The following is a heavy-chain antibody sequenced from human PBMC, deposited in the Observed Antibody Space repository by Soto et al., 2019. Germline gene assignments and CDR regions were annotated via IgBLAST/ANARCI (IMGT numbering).Heavy chain of an antibody. J-gene: IGHJ4*02. CDR3: ARLAPYYDFWSGGGFDY. CDR2: IYYSGST. Sequence: SETLSLTCTVSGGSISSSSYYWGWIRQPPGKGLEWIGSIYYSGSTYYNPSLKSRVTISVDTSKNQFSLKLSSVTAADTAVYYCARLAPYYDFWSGGGFDYWGQGTLVTVSS. V-gene: IGHV4-39*01. CDR1: GGSISSSSYY. D-gene: IGHD3-3*01.